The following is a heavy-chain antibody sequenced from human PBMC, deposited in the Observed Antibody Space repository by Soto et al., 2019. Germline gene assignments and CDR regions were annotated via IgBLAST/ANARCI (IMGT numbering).Heavy chain of an antibody. CDR3: ARVAYDFWSGYYHWFDP. Sequence: SETLSLTCTVSGGSVSSGSYYWSWIRQPPGKGLEWIGYIYYSGSTNYNPSLKSRVTISVDTSKNQFSLKLSSVTAADTAVYYCARVAYDFWSGYYHWFDPWGQGQWSPSPQ. V-gene: IGHV4-61*01. CDR1: GGSVSSGSYY. J-gene: IGHJ5*02. CDR2: IYYSGST. D-gene: IGHD3-3*01.